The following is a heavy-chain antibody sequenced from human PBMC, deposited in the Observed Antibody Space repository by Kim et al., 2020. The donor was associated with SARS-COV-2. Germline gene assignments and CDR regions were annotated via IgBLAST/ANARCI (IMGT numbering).Heavy chain of an antibody. V-gene: IGHV1-18*01. CDR2: ISAYNGNT. Sequence: ASVKVSCKASGYTFTSYGISWVRQAPGQGLEWMGWISAYNGNTNYAQKLQGRVTMTTDTSTSTAYMELRSLRSDDTAVYYCARDLLWFGELYFHFGGNWFDPWGQGTLVTVSS. CDR3: ARDLLWFGELYFHFGGNWFDP. CDR1: GYTFTSYG. J-gene: IGHJ5*02. D-gene: IGHD3-10*01.